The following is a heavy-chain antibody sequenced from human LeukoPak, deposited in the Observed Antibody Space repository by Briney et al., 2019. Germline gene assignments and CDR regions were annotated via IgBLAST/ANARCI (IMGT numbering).Heavy chain of an antibody. V-gene: IGHV4-39*07. CDR2: IYYSGST. D-gene: IGHD3-10*01. CDR3: ARDATGYGSGNLDWFDP. Sequence: PSETLSLTCTVSGGSISSSSYYWGWIRQPPGKGLEWIGSIYYSGSTYYNPSLKSRVTISVDTSKNQFSLKLSSVTAADTAVYYCARDATGYGSGNLDWFDPWGQGTLVTVSS. J-gene: IGHJ5*02. CDR1: GGSISSSSYY.